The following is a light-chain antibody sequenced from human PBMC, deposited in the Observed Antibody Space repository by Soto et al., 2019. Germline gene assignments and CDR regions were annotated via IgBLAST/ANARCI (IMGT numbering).Light chain of an antibody. CDR1: QGIHSY. J-gene: IGKJ3*01. V-gene: IGKV1-9*01. CDR3: QQSISYPFT. Sequence: DIQLTQSPSFLSASVGDRVTITCRASQGIHSYLVWYQQKLGTAPKLLIYAASTLQSGVTSRFSGSGSGTAFSLTISSLQPEDFETYYCQQSISYPFTFGPGTTVDI. CDR2: AAS.